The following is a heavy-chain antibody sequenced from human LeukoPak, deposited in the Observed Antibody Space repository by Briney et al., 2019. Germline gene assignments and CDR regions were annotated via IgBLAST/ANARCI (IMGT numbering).Heavy chain of an antibody. D-gene: IGHD3-22*01. V-gene: IGHV4-30-2*01. CDR3: ARDQVDYDIPDHFDS. CDR2: ISRSGNS. Sequence: SQTLSLTCKVSGDSISSSTCNWSWIRQPPGKGLEWIGYISRSGNSYFTPSLKSRATISVDRSKNHFSLTLISVTAADTAVYYCARDQVDYDIPDHFDSWGKGTLVTVSS. CDR1: GDSISSSTCN. J-gene: IGHJ4*02.